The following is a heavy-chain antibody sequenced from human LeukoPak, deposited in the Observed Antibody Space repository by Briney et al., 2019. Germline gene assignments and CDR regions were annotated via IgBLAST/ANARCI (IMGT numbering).Heavy chain of an antibody. V-gene: IGHV4-31*03. CDR3: ARSAVGDFWSGYYFDY. CDR1: GGFISSGGYY. Sequence: SETLSLTCTVSGGFISSGGYYWSWIRQHPGKGLEWIGYIYYSGSTYYNPSLKSRVTTSVDTSKNQFSLKLSSVTAADTAVYYCARSAVGDFWSGYYFDYWGQGTLVTVSS. CDR2: IYYSGST. J-gene: IGHJ4*02. D-gene: IGHD3-3*01.